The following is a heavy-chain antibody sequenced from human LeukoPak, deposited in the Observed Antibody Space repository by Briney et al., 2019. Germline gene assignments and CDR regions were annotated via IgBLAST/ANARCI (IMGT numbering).Heavy chain of an antibody. CDR2: MYHSGST. J-gene: IGHJ4*02. V-gene: IGHV4-4*09. D-gene: IGHD2-2*01. CDR1: GGSISSYY. CDR3: ARALGIDCSSTSCYSLVIDY. Sequence: SSETLSLTCTVSGGSISSYYWSWIRQPPGKGLEWIGSMYHSGSTYYNSSLKSRVTISLDTSKNHFSLKLSSVTAADTAVYYCARALGIDCSSTSCYSLVIDYWGQGTLVTVSS.